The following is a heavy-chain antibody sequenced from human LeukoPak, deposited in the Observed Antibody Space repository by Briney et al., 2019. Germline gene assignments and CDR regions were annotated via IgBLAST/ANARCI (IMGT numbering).Heavy chain of an antibody. CDR2: FNHSGST. CDR3: ARGVRYSSSWSAEYFQH. Sequence: SETLSLTCAVYGGSFSGYYWSWIRRPPGKGRKWIGEFNHSGSTNYNPSLKSRVTISVDTSKNQFSLKLSSVTAADTAVYYCARGVRYSSSWSAEYFQHWGQGTLVTVSS. V-gene: IGHV4-34*01. J-gene: IGHJ1*01. CDR1: GGSFSGYY. D-gene: IGHD6-13*01.